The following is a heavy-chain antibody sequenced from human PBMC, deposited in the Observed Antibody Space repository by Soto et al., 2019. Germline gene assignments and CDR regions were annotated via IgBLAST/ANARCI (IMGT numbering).Heavy chain of an antibody. Sequence: SETLSLTCTVSGGYISPYYWSWIRQPPGKGLEWIGYIFYSGNTNYNPSLRSRVTISVDTSKNQFSLKLSSVTAADTAVYYCASTQLGYCSGGSCQNWFDPWGQGTLVTVSS. CDR1: GGYISPYY. J-gene: IGHJ5*02. D-gene: IGHD2-15*01. V-gene: IGHV4-59*01. CDR3: ASTQLGYCSGGSCQNWFDP. CDR2: IFYSGNT.